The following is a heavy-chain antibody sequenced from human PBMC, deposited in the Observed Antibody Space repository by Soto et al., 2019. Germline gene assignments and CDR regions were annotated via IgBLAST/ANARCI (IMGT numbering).Heavy chain of an antibody. CDR3: AREQGLYCSSTSCYAFGDNYGMDV. D-gene: IGHD2-2*01. CDR2: INPSGGST. CDR1: GYTFTSYY. J-gene: IGHJ6*02. Sequence: ASVKVSCKASGYTFTSYYMHWVRQAPGQGLEWMGIINPSGGSTSYAQKFQGRVTMTRDTSTSTVYMELSSLRSEDTAVYYCAREQGLYCSSTSCYAFGDNYGMDVWGQGTTVTVSS. V-gene: IGHV1-46*01.